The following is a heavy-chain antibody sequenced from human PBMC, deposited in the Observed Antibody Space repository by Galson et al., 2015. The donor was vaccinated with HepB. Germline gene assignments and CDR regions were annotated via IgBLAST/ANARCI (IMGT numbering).Heavy chain of an antibody. J-gene: IGHJ2*01. Sequence: SLRLSCAASGFTFSSYAMSWVRQAPGKGLEWVSAISGSGGSTYYADSVKGRFTISRDNSKNTLYLQMNSLRAEDTAVYYCAKPGDHELWYFELWGRGTLVTVSS. CDR3: AKPGDHELWYFEL. D-gene: IGHD2-21*02. V-gene: IGHV3-23*01. CDR2: ISGSGGST. CDR1: GFTFSSYA.